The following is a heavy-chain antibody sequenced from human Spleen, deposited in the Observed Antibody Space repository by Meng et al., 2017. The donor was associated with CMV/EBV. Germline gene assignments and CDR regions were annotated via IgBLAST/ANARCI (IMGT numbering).Heavy chain of an antibody. CDR2: ISYDGSNK. CDR1: GFTFSSYA. Sequence: GESLKISCAASGFTFSSYAMHWVRQAPGKGLEWVAVISYDGSNKYYADSVKGRFTISRDNSKNTLYLQMNSLRAEDTAVYYCARSGYCSSTSCQEYFQHWGQGTLVTVSS. D-gene: IGHD2-2*01. V-gene: IGHV3-30-3*01. CDR3: ARSGYCSSTSCQEYFQH. J-gene: IGHJ1*01.